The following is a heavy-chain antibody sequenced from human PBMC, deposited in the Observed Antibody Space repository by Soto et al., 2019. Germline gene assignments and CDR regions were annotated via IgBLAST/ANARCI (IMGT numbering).Heavy chain of an antibody. CDR1: GGSISSYY. Sequence: SETLSLTCTVSGGSISSYYWSWIRQPPGKGLEWIGYIYYSGSTNYNPSLKSRVTISVDTSKNQFSLKLSSVTAADTAVYYCAGSGNWNDVDYWGQGTLVTVSS. J-gene: IGHJ4*02. D-gene: IGHD1-1*01. V-gene: IGHV4-59*01. CDR3: AGSGNWNDVDY. CDR2: IYYSGST.